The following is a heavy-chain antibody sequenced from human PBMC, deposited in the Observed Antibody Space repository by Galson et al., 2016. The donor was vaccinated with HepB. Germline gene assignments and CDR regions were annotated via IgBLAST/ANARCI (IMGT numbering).Heavy chain of an antibody. V-gene: IGHV3-66*02. J-gene: IGHJ4*02. CDR2: IFSGGTT. D-gene: IGHD5-12*01. CDR3: ARDSGYNEHGGFDN. Sequence: SQRLSCAASGFTVSSTYMSWVRQAPGKGLECVSVIFSGGTTFYADSVMGRFTISRDNSRNTLFLQMRSLRVEDTAVYYCARDSGYNEHGGFDNWGQGTLVTVSS. CDR1: GFTVSSTY.